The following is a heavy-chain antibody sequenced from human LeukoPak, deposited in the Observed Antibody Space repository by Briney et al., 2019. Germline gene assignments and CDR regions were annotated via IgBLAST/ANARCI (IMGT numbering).Heavy chain of an antibody. D-gene: IGHD7-27*01. CDR1: GGTFSSYA. CDR3: ARDRAITGDIRFDY. Sequence: SVKVSCKASGGTFSSYAISWVRQAPGQGLEWMGGIIPIFGTANYAQKFQGRVTITTDESTSTAYMELSSLRSDDTAVYYCARDRAITGDIRFDYWGQGTLVTVSS. CDR2: IIPIFGTA. J-gene: IGHJ4*02. V-gene: IGHV1-69*05.